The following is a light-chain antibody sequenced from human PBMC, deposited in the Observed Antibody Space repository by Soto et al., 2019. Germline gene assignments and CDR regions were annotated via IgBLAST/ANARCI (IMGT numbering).Light chain of an antibody. CDR1: SSDVGGYNY. V-gene: IGLV2-14*01. Sequence: ALTQPASVSGSPGQSITISCTGTSSDVGGYNYVSWYQQQSGKAPKLMIHEVSNRPSGVSNRFSGSKSGNTASLTISGLQAEDEADYYCSSYTSSRAYVFGIGTKATVL. CDR2: EVS. CDR3: SSYTSSRAYV. J-gene: IGLJ1*01.